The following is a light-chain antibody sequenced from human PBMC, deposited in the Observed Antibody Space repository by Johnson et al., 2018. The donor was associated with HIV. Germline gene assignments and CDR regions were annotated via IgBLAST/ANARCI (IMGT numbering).Light chain of an antibody. Sequence: HSVLTQPPSVSAAPGQKVTISCSGSSSNIGNNFVSWYQQFPGTAPKLLIYENNKRPSGIPDRFSGSKYGTSATLGITGLQTGDEADYYCGTWDSSLSAEVFGTGTKVTVL. V-gene: IGLV1-51*02. J-gene: IGLJ1*01. CDR2: ENN. CDR1: SSNIGNNF. CDR3: GTWDSSLSAEV.